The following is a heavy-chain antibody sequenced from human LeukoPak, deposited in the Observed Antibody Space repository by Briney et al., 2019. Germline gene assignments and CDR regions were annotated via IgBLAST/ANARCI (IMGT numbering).Heavy chain of an antibody. V-gene: IGHV3-23*01. CDR1: GFTFSVHA. J-gene: IGHJ4*02. CDR3: AKDYSSSWYYFDY. Sequence: GGSLRLSCAASGFTFSVHAMSWVRQAPGKGLEWVSGVSGSGGGTNYADSVKGRFTVSRDNSKNTLYLQMNSLRAEDTAVYYCAKDYSSSWYYFDYWGQGTLVTVSS. D-gene: IGHD6-13*01. CDR2: VSGSGGGT.